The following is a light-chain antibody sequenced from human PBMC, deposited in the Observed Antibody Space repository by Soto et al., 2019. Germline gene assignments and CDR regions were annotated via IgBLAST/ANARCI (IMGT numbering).Light chain of an antibody. CDR1: SSDVGGYDY. CDR3: SSYTGGNPSYV. V-gene: IGLV2-8*01. CDR2: EVT. Sequence: SVLTQPPSASGSPGQSVTISCTGTSSDVGGYDYVSWYQQYPGKAPKLMIYEVTIRPSGVSDRFSGSKSGNTASLTVSGLQAEDEADYYCSSYTGGNPSYVFGTGTKVTVL. J-gene: IGLJ1*01.